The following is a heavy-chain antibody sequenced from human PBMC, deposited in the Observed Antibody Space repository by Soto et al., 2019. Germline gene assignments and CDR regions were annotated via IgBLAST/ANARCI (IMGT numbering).Heavy chain of an antibody. CDR2: IYYSGST. Sequence: SLTCTVSVGSISICDYYWVWIRQPPGKGLEWIGYIYYSGSTYYNPSLKSRVTISVDTSKNQFSLKLSSVTAADTAVYYCARRLSGFDPWGQGTLVTVSS. J-gene: IGHJ5*02. D-gene: IGHD2-15*01. CDR1: VGSISICDYY. V-gene: IGHV4-30-4*01. CDR3: ARRLSGFDP.